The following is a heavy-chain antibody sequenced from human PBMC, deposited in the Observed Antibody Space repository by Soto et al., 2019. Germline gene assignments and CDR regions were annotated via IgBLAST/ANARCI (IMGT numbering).Heavy chain of an antibody. CDR3: ARERGPEELLGHFDL. Sequence: EASVKVSCKASGGIFSSYALSWVRQAPGQGLEWMGGIIPIFGTSNYAQKFKGRVTITADESTSTAYMELSSLTSEDTAVYYCARERGPEELLGHFDLWGQGTLVTVSS. CDR2: IIPIFGTS. J-gene: IGHJ4*02. D-gene: IGHD1-26*01. V-gene: IGHV1-69*13. CDR1: GGIFSSYA.